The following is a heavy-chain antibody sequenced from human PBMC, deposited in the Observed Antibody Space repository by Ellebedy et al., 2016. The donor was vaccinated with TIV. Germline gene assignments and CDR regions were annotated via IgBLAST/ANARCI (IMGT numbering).Heavy chain of an antibody. Sequence: ASVKVSCXASGYTFTSYGISWVRQAPGQGLEWMGWISAYNGNTNYAQKLQGRVTMTTDTSTSTAYMELRSLRSDDTAVYYCARGIAAAGSSYQPDFDYWGQGTLVTVSS. CDR3: ARGIAAAGSSYQPDFDY. D-gene: IGHD6-13*01. V-gene: IGHV1-18*01. CDR2: ISAYNGNT. J-gene: IGHJ4*02. CDR1: GYTFTSYG.